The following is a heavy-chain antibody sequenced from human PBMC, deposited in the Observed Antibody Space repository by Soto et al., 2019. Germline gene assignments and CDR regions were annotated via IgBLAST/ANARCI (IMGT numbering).Heavy chain of an antibody. CDR1: GGSFSGYY. CDR3: ARVDYGDHRLDY. Sequence: QVQLQQWGAGLLKPSETLSLTCAVYGGSFSGYYWSWIRQTPGKGLEWIGEINHSVSTNYNPSLRTRVTISVDTSKNQLSLKLRSVTAADTAVYYCARVDYGDHRLDYWGQGTLVTVSS. CDR2: INHSVST. J-gene: IGHJ4*02. V-gene: IGHV4-34*01. D-gene: IGHD4-17*01.